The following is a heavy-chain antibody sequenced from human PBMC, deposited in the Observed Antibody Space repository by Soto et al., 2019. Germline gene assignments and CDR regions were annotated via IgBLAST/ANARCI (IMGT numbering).Heavy chain of an antibody. CDR1: GFTFSNDA. CDR2: ISGGGHIT. Sequence: PGGSLRLSCAASGFTFSNDARSWVRQAPGKGLEWVSSISGGGHITYYADSVKGRFTISRDDSKNTLYLQMNSLRAEDTAVYYCAKDTPWTVDYWGQGTLVTVSS. CDR3: AKDTPWTVDY. J-gene: IGHJ4*02. V-gene: IGHV3-23*01.